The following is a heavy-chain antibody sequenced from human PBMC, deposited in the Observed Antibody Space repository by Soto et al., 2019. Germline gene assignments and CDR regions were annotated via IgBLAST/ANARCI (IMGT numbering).Heavy chain of an antibody. CDR3: AKKVNSGPGSQYFDY. V-gene: IGHV3-23*01. Sequence: GGSLRLSCAASGFTFSSYSMSCVRQAPGKGLEWVSGFRTSGDGGTTYYADSVKGRFTISRDNSKNMLFLQMNSLRAEETAIYYCAKKVNSGPGSQYFDYWGQGTLVTVSS. J-gene: IGHJ4*02. D-gene: IGHD3-10*01. CDR2: FRTSGDGGTT. CDR1: GFTFSSYS.